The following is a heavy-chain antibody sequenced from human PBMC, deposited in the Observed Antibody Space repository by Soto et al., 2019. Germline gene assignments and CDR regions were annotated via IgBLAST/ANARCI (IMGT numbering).Heavy chain of an antibody. D-gene: IGHD6-6*01. V-gene: IGHV1-2*04. CDR3: ARAIDSSYYFDY. CDR1: GYTFTGYY. CDR2: INPNSGGT. Sequence: GESLKISCKASGYTFTGYYMHWVRQAPGQGLEWMGWINPNSGGTNYAQKFQGWVTMTRDTSISTAYMELSRLRSDDTAVYYCARAIDSSYYFDYWGQGTLVTVSS. J-gene: IGHJ4*02.